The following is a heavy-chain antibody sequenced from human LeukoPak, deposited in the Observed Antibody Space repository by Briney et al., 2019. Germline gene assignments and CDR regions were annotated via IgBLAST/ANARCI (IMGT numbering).Heavy chain of an antibody. Sequence: PGRSLRLSCAASGFTFDDYAMHWVRQAPGKGLEWVSGISWNSGSIGYADSVKGRFTTSRDNAKNSLYLQMNSLRAEDTALYYCAKDTTGYYYDSSGTLDYWGQGTLVTVSS. V-gene: IGHV3-9*01. CDR3: AKDTTGYYYDSSGTLDY. CDR2: ISWNSGSI. D-gene: IGHD3-22*01. J-gene: IGHJ4*02. CDR1: GFTFDDYA.